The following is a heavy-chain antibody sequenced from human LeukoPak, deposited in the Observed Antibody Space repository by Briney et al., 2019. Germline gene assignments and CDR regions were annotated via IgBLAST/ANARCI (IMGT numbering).Heavy chain of an antibody. Sequence: GESLKISCKGSGYSFTTYWIGWVRQMPGKGLEWMGIIYPGDSDTRYSPSFQGQVTISADKSISTAYLQWSSLKASDTAMYYCARHIRGYSYGSYYYYMDVWGKGTTVTVSS. CDR2: IYPGDSDT. D-gene: IGHD5-18*01. CDR1: GYSFTTYW. CDR3: ARHIRGYSYGSYYYYMDV. V-gene: IGHV5-51*01. J-gene: IGHJ6*03.